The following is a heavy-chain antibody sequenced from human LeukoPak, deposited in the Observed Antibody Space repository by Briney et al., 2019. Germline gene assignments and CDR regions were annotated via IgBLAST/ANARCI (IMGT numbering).Heavy chain of an antibody. CDR3: ARCRGYSYGYTPLFDH. CDR2: IYPGDSDT. V-gene: IGHV5-51*01. D-gene: IGHD5-18*01. CDR1: GYSFTSYW. Sequence: GESLKISCKGSGYSFTSYWIGWVRQMPGKGLGWMGIIYPGDSDTRYSPSFQGQVTISADKSISTAYLQWSSQNASDTAMYYCARCRGYSYGYTPLFDHWGQGTLVTVSS. J-gene: IGHJ4*02.